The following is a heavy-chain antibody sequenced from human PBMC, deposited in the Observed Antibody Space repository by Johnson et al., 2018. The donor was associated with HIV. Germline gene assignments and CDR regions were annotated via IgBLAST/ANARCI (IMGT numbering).Heavy chain of an antibody. V-gene: IGHV3-30*04. CDR1: GFICSNYA. D-gene: IGHD6-13*01. CDR2: IAYDGSNK. Sequence: QVQLVEAGGGVVQPGRSLRLSCEASGFICSNYAMHWVRQAPGKGLEWLAVIAYDGSNKYYADSVKGRVTISRDKSKNQLYLQMTSLRAEDTAVYYCAMGFGSSWYNRNAFDIWGQGTMVTVSS. J-gene: IGHJ3*02. CDR3: AMGFGSSWYNRNAFDI.